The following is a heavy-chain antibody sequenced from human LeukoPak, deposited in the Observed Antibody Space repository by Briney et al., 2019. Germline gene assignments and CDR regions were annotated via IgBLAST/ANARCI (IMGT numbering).Heavy chain of an antibody. V-gene: IGHV3-9*01. CDR3: AKETGIVGAKWPCDY. J-gene: IGHJ4*02. CDR1: GFTFDDYA. CDR2: ISWNSGTI. D-gene: IGHD1-26*01. Sequence: PGGSLRLSCAASGFTFDDYAMHWVRQAPGKGLEWVSGISWNSGTIGYADSVKGRFSISRDNAKNSLYLQMNSLRAEDTAVYYCAKETGIVGAKWPCDYWGQGTLVTVSS.